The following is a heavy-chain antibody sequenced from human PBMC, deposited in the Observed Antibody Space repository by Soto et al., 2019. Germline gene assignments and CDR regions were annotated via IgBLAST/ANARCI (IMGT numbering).Heavy chain of an antibody. Sequence: QITLKESGPPLVKPTQTLTLTCTFSGFSLNTRGVGVGWIRQPPGQALEWLALIYWDGDNYYSPSLESRLTITWDPSRGQVVLTMTNMDPVDSATYFCARYYETTTYHFDYWGQGTLVTVSS. CDR3: ARYYETTTYHFDY. CDR1: GFSLNTRGVG. D-gene: IGHD3-22*01. CDR2: IYWDGDN. V-gene: IGHV2-5*02. J-gene: IGHJ4*02.